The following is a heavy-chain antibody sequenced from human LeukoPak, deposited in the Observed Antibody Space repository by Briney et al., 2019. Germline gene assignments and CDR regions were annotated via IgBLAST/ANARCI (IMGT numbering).Heavy chain of an antibody. D-gene: IGHD3-10*01. Sequence: GGSLRLSCAASGFTFSAYGMHWVRQAPGKGLEWVAFIRSDGSDKQYGDSVKGRFTISRDNSKNTLFLQMNSLRAEDTAVYYCAYQGEFRAFDYWGQGTLVTVSS. J-gene: IGHJ4*02. CDR3: AYQGEFRAFDY. V-gene: IGHV3-30*02. CDR2: IRSDGSDK. CDR1: GFTFSAYG.